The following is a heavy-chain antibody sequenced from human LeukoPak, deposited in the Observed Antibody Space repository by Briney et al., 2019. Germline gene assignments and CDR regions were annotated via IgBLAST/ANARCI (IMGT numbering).Heavy chain of an antibody. CDR2: IWYDGSNK. J-gene: IGHJ6*02. CDR1: GFTFSNYG. CDR3: ARAIPESSGYCSSTSCSTLYYYYGMDV. Sequence: GGSLRLSCIASGFTFSNYGMHWVRQAPGKGLEWVAVIWYDGSNKYYADSVKGRFTISRDNSKNTLYLQMNSLRAEDTAVYYCARAIPESSGYCSSTSCSTLYYYYGMDVWGQGTTVTVSS. V-gene: IGHV3-33*08. D-gene: IGHD2-2*01.